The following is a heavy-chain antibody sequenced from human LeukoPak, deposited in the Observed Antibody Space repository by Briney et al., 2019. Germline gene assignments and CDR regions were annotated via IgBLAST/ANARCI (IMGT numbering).Heavy chain of an antibody. CDR3: ARAGGSGSYYLVESGWFDP. D-gene: IGHD3-10*01. J-gene: IGHJ5*02. Sequence: SVTVSCKASGGTFSSYAISWVRQAPGQGLEWMGGIIPIFGTANYAQKSQGRVTITTDESTSTAYMELSSLRSEDTAVYYCARAGGSGSYYLVESGWFDPWGQGTLVTVSS. V-gene: IGHV1-69*05. CDR2: IIPIFGTA. CDR1: GGTFSSYA.